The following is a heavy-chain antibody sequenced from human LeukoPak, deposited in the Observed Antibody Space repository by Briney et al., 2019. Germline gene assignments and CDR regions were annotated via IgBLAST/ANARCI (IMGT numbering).Heavy chain of an antibody. Sequence: ASVKVSCKASGYTFTGYYMHWVRQAPGQGLEWMGWINPNSGGTNYAQKFLARVTMTRDTSISTAYMELSRLRSDDTAVYYCARELGSGSAHFDYWGPGTLVTVSS. J-gene: IGHJ4*02. V-gene: IGHV1-2*02. CDR3: ARELGSGSAHFDY. CDR1: GYTFTGYY. D-gene: IGHD3-10*01. CDR2: INPNSGGT.